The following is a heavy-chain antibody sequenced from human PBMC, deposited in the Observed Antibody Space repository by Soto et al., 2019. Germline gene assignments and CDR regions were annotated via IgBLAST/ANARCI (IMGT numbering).Heavy chain of an antibody. J-gene: IGHJ4*02. CDR2: ISYDGSNK. V-gene: IGHV3-30-3*01. CDR3: ARGDSYVWGSYPPRDY. D-gene: IGHD3-16*02. CDR1: GFTFSSYA. Sequence: QVQLVESGGGVVQPGRSLRLSCAASGFTFSSYAMHWVRQAPGKGLEWVAVISYDGSNKYYADSVKGRFTISRDNSKNALYLQMSSLRAEDTAVYYCARGDSYVWGSYPPRDYWGQGTLVTVSS.